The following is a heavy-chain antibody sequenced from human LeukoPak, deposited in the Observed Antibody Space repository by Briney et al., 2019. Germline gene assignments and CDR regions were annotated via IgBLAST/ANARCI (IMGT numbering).Heavy chain of an antibody. V-gene: IGHV3-23*01. D-gene: IGHD1-1*01. CDR1: GFIISGYA. CDR3: AKGDTPDNSYNYFAP. Sequence: GGSLRLSCAASGFIISGYAMSWVRQAPGKGLEWVSSISYSGDGTKYADSVKGRCTISREDAKNTLHQQMNSLRAEDTAVYYCAKGDTPDNSYNYFAPWGQGTLVTVSS. J-gene: IGHJ5*02. CDR2: ISYSGDGT.